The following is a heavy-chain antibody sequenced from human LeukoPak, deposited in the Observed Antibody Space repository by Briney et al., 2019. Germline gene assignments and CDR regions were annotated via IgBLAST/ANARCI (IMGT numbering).Heavy chain of an antibody. CDR2: ISSSGSTI. D-gene: IGHD4-17*01. J-gene: IGHJ4*02. V-gene: IGHV3-48*03. CDR3: ASGYGDYLGYYFDY. Sequence: GGSLRLSCAASGFTFSSYEMNWVRQAPGKGLEWVSYISSSGSTIYYADSVKGRFTISRDNAKNSLYLQMNSLRAEDTAVYYCASGYGDYLGYYFDYWGQGTLVTVSS. CDR1: GFTFSSYE.